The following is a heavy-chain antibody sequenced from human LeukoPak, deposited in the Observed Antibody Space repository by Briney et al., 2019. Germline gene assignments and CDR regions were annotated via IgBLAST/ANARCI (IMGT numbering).Heavy chain of an antibody. J-gene: IGHJ4*02. CDR2: ISGSGGST. Sequence: PGGSLRLSCAASGFTFSSYWMSWVRQAPGKGLEWVSAISGSGGSTYYADSVKGRFTISRDNSKNTLYLQMNSLRAEDTAVYYCARRYDSSGGDFDYWGQGTLVTVSS. CDR1: GFTFSSYW. D-gene: IGHD3-22*01. V-gene: IGHV3-23*01. CDR3: ARRYDSSGGDFDY.